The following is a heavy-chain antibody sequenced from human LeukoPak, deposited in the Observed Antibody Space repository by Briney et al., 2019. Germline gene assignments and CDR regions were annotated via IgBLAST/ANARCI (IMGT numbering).Heavy chain of an antibody. CDR3: GSLTEVFDF. D-gene: IGHD4/OR15-4a*01. CDR2: ISSSGTTT. V-gene: IGHV3-48*03. Sequence: GGSLRLSCAASGFTFSSYEMNWVRQAPGKGLEWVSYISSSGTTTYYADSVKGRFTISRDNAKNSLNQQKEHLRADDTAVYYCGSLTEVFDFWGQGTLVTVSS. J-gene: IGHJ4*01. CDR1: GFTFSSYE.